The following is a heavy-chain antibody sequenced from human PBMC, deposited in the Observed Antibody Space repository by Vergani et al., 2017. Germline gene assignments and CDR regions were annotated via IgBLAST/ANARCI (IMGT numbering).Heavy chain of an antibody. D-gene: IGHD4-17*01. CDR2: VDPEDGET. Sequence: EVQLVPSGAEVKKPGATMKISCKVSGYTFTDHYMHWVKPAPGKGLGWMGLVDPEDGETIYAEKFKGRVTIAADTSTDTAHLELSSLRSEDTAVYYCATPQTVTTGGMEVWGQGTTVIVSS. J-gene: IGHJ6*02. CDR1: GYTFTDHY. V-gene: IGHV1-69-2*01. CDR3: ATPQTVTTGGMEV.